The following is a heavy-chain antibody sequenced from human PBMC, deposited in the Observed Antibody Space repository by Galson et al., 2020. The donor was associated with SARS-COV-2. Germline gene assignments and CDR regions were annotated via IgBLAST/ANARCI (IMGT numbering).Heavy chain of an antibody. CDR3: ATARPLGPVNWFDP. CDR2: FDPEDGET. Sequence: GESLKISCKVSGYTLTELSMHWVRQAPGKGLEWMGGFDPEDGETIYAQKFQGRVTMTEDTSTDTAYMELSSLRSEDTAVYYCATARPLGPVNWFDPWGQGTLVTVSS. V-gene: IGHV1-24*01. J-gene: IGHJ5*02. CDR1: GYTLTELS.